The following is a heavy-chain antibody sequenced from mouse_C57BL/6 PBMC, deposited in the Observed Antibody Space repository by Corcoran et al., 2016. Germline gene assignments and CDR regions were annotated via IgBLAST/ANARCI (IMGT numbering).Heavy chain of an antibody. D-gene: IGHD1-1*01. Sequence: QIQLVQSGPELKKPGETVKISCKASGYTFTTYGMSWVKQAPGKGLKWMGWINTYSGVPTYADDFKGRFAFSLETSASTAYLQINNLKNEDTATYFCARLDYGSSWFAYWGQGTLVTVSA. CDR2: INTYSGVP. CDR3: ARLDYGSSWFAY. CDR1: GYTFTTYG. V-gene: IGHV9-3*01. J-gene: IGHJ3*01.